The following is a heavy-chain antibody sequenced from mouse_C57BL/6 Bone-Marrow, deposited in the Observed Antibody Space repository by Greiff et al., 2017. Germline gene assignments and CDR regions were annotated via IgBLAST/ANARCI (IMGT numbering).Heavy chain of an antibody. V-gene: IGHV1-22*01. D-gene: IGHD1-1*01. J-gene: IGHJ4*01. CDR3: ARELYITTASGYAMDY. CDR2: INPNNGGT. Sequence: EVQLQESGPELVKPGASVKMSCKASGYTFTDYNMHWVKQSHGKSLEWIGYINPNNGGTSYNQKFKGKATLTVNKSSSTAYMELRSLTSEDSAVYYCARELYITTASGYAMDYWGQGTSGTVSS. CDR1: GYTFTDYN.